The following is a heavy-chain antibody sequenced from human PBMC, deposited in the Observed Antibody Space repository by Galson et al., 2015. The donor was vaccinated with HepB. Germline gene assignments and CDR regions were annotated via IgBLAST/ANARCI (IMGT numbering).Heavy chain of an antibody. CDR1: GFTFSSYG. J-gene: IGHJ6*03. D-gene: IGHD2-2*01. CDR2: IWYDGSNK. Sequence: SLRLSCAASGFTFSSYGMHWVRQAPGKGLEWVAVIWYDGSNKYYADSVKGRFTISRDNSKNTLYLQMNSLRAEDTAVYYCAREREYQLLPGGYYMDVWGKGTTVTVSS. V-gene: IGHV3-33*01. CDR3: AREREYQLLPGGYYMDV.